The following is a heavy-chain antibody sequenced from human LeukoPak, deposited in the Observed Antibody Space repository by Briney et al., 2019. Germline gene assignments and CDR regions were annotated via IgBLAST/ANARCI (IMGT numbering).Heavy chain of an antibody. V-gene: IGHV1-2*02. CDR2: INPNSGGT. CDR3: ARDGYSSSWYDAFDI. D-gene: IGHD6-13*01. J-gene: IGHJ3*02. Sequence: ASVKVSCKASGYTFTGYYMHWVRQAPGRGLEWMGWINPNSGGTNYAQKFQGRVTMTRDTSISTAYMELSRLRSDDTAVYYCARDGYSSSWYDAFDIWGQGTMVTVSS. CDR1: GYTFTGYY.